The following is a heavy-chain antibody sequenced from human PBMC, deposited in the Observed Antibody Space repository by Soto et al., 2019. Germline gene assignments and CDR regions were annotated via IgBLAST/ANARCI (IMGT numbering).Heavy chain of an antibody. V-gene: IGHV1-3*01. CDR3: ARRGYCSSTSCPYYYYGMDV. CDR1: GYTFTSYA. J-gene: IGHJ6*02. D-gene: IGHD2-2*01. CDR2: INAGNGNT. Sequence: QVPLVQSGAEVKKPGASVKVSCKASGYTFTSYAMHWVRQAPGQRLEWMGWINAGNGNTKYSQKFQGRVTITRDTSASTAYMELSSLRSEYTAVYYCARRGYCSSTSCPYYYYGMDVWGQGTTVTVSS.